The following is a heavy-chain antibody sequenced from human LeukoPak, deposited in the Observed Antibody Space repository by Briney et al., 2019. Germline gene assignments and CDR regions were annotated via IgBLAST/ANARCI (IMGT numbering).Heavy chain of an antibody. J-gene: IGHJ4*02. CDR1: GLTVSSNY. V-gene: IGHV3-53*01. CDR2: FYRGGDR. CDR3: AKDLVRHFEPPGFDY. D-gene: IGHD3-3*02. Sequence: PGGSLRLSCAVSGLTVSSNYMSWVRQAPGKGLEWVSVFYRGGDRYYGDSVKGRFTISRDSSKNTLYLQMNSLRAEDTAVYYCAKDLVRHFEPPGFDYWGQGTLVTVSS.